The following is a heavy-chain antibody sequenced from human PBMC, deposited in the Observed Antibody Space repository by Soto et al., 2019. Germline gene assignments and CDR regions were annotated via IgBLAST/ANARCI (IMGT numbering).Heavy chain of an antibody. CDR1: GFTFSSYW. V-gene: IGHV3-7*01. Sequence: EVQLVESGGGLVQPGGSLRLSCAASGFTFSSYWMSWVRQAPGKGLEWVANIKQDGSEKYYMDSVKGRFTISRDNAKNSLYLQMNSLRAEDTAVYYCARVRTPFKYYFDYWGQGTLVTVSS. CDR2: IKQDGSEK. J-gene: IGHJ4*02. CDR3: ARVRTPFKYYFDY.